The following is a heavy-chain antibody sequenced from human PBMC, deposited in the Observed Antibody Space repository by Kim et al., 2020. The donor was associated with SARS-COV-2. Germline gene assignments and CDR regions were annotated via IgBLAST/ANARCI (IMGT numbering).Heavy chain of an antibody. V-gene: IGHV4-34*01. Sequence: SETLSLTCAVYGGSFSGYYWSWIRQPPGKGLEWIGEINHSGSTNYNPSLKSRVTISVDTSKNQFSLKLSSVTAADTAVYYCARVGDSRRYCSGGSCYRKKVARDNWFDPWGQGTLVTVSS. CDR2: INHSGST. CDR1: GGSFSGYY. J-gene: IGHJ5*02. D-gene: IGHD2-15*01. CDR3: ARVGDSRRYCSGGSCYRKKVARDNWFDP.